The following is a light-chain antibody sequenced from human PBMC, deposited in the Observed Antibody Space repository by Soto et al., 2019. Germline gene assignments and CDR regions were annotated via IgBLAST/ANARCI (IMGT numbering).Light chain of an antibody. Sequence: SSVLSQPPSVSVAPGKTATITCGGNNIGGKSVNWYQQRPGQAPLLVIFYDYNRPSGIPERFSGSNSGNTATLTISRVEAGDEADYYCQVWDSSSDHPGVFGGGTKVTVL. J-gene: IGLJ2*01. CDR3: QVWDSSSDHPGV. CDR1: NIGGKS. CDR2: YDY. V-gene: IGLV3-21*04.